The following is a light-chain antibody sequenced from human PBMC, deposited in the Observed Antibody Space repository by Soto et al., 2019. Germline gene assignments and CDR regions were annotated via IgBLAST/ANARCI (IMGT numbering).Light chain of an antibody. CDR1: QSVSSN. J-gene: IGKJ4*01. Sequence: EIVMTQSPATLSVSPGERATLSCRASQSVSSNLAWYQQKPGQAPRLHIYGASTRATGIPARFSGSGSGTEFTLTISSLQSEDFAVYYCQQYNNWPPLTFGGESKVEIK. V-gene: IGKV3-15*01. CDR3: QQYNNWPPLT. CDR2: GAS.